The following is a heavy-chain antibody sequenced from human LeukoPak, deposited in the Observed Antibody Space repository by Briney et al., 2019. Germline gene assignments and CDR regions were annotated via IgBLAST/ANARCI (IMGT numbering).Heavy chain of an antibody. Sequence: ASAKVSCKASGYTFTSYDINWVRQATGQGLEWMGWMNPNSGNTGYAQKFQGRVTITRNTSISTAYMELSSLRSEDTAVYYCARWKGRSDEGWPFDIRGQGTMVTVSS. D-gene: IGHD3-10*01. V-gene: IGHV1-8*03. CDR1: GYTFTSYD. CDR3: ARWKGRSDEGWPFDI. CDR2: MNPNSGNT. J-gene: IGHJ3*02.